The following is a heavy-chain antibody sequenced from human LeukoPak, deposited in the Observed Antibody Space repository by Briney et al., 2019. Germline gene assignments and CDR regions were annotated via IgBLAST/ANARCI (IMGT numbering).Heavy chain of an antibody. J-gene: IGHJ4*02. CDR2: VYYSGST. CDR1: GDFITAYY. D-gene: IGHD7-27*01. CDR3: ASNTGTVFDY. Sequence: SETLSLTCTVSGDFITAYYWSWIRQPPGKGLEWIGYVYYSGSTEYNPSLRSRVTISLEMSKHQFPLNLTSVNAADTPVYYCASNTGTVFDYWGQGALVTVSS. V-gene: IGHV4-59*01.